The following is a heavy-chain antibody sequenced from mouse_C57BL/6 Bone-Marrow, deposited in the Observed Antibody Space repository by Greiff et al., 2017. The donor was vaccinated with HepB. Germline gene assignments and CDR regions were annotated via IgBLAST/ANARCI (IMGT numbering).Heavy chain of an antibody. V-gene: IGHV5-16*01. CDR3: ARDPLYYYGSSYWYFDV. D-gene: IGHD1-1*01. Sequence: EVQVVESEGGLVQPGSSMKLSCTASGFTFSDYYMAWVRQVPEKGLEWVANINYDGSSTYYLDSLKSRFIISRDNAKNILYLQMSSLKSEDTATYYCARDPLYYYGSSYWYFDVWGTGTTVTVSS. CDR2: INYDGSST. CDR1: GFTFSDYY. J-gene: IGHJ1*03.